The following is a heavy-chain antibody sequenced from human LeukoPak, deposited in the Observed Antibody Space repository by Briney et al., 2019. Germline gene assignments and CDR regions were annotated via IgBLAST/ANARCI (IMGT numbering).Heavy chain of an antibody. CDR1: GYTFTSYD. V-gene: IGHV1-8*03. Sequence: GASVKVSCKASGYTFTSYDINWVRQATGQGLEWMGWMNPNSGNTGYAQKFQGRATITRNTSISTAYMELSSLRSEDTAVYYCARGYFGARALYYYYYYYMDVWGKGTTVTVSS. CDR2: MNPNSGNT. J-gene: IGHJ6*03. CDR3: ARGYFGARALYYYYYYYMDV. D-gene: IGHD3-10*01.